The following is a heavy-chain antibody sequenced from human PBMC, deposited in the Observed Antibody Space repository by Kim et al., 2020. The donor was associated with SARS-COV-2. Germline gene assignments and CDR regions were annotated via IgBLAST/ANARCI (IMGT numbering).Heavy chain of an antibody. Sequence: SETLSLTCTVSGGSISSYYWSWIRQPAGKGLEWIGRIYTSGSTNYNPSLKSRVTMSVDTSKNQFSLKLSSVTAADTAVYYCARARWELLLRGRSDWFDPWGQGTLVTVSS. D-gene: IGHD1-26*01. CDR1: GGSISSYY. V-gene: IGHV4-4*07. CDR2: IYTSGST. CDR3: ARARWELLLRGRSDWFDP. J-gene: IGHJ5*02.